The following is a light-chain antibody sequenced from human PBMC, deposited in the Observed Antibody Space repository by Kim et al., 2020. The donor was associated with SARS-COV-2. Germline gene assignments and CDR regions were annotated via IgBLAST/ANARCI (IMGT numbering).Light chain of an antibody. Sequence: LSPEERDTSSCGAQQSVGSNLAWDQQKPGQAPRLLIYDVSNRAAGIPGRFSGSGSGTDFTLTISSLEPEDFAVYYCQQRSDWPNTFGQGTKLEI. CDR2: DVS. CDR1: QSVGSN. V-gene: IGKV3-11*01. J-gene: IGKJ2*01. CDR3: QQRSDWPNT.